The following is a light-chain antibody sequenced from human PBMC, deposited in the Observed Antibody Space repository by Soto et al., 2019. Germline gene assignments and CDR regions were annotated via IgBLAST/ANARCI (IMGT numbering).Light chain of an antibody. J-gene: IGLJ1*01. Sequence: QSALTQPASVSGSPGQSITISCPGTTSDVGNYNYVSWYQHHPGKAPKPMIYEVTTRPSGVSDRFSGSKSCNTAYLTISGRLAVDEADYYCKSYTSRSTYVFGTGTKVTVL. V-gene: IGLV2-14*01. CDR2: EVT. CDR1: TSDVGNYNY. CDR3: KSYTSRSTYV.